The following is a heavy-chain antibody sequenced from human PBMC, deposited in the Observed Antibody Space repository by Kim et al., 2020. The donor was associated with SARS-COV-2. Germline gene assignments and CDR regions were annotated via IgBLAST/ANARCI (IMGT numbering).Heavy chain of an antibody. CDR3: ARDLGDIVVVPAAIHRSYYYGMDV. CDR2: IWYDGSNK. V-gene: IGHV3-33*01. J-gene: IGHJ6*02. Sequence: GGSLRLSCAASGFTFSSYGMHWVRQAPGKGLEWVAVIWYDGSNKYYADSVKGRFTISRDNSKNTLYLQMNSLRAEDTAVYYCARDLGDIVVVPAAIHRSYYYGMDVWGQGTTVTVSS. CDR1: GFTFSSYG. D-gene: IGHD2-2*02.